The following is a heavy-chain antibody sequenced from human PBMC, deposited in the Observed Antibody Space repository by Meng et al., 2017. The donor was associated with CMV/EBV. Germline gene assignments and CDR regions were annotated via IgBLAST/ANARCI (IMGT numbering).Heavy chain of an antibody. V-gene: IGHV4-4*07. CDR3: ARTDCSSTSCYLSY. Sequence: TVSRGSIRSYYWGWIRQPAVKRLEWIGRIYSSGGTNYKSSLKSRVTMSVDTSRNQFSLKLSSVTAADTAVYYCARTDCSSTSCYLSYWGQGTLVTVSS. CDR1: RGSIRSYY. D-gene: IGHD2-2*01. J-gene: IGHJ4*02. CDR2: IYSSGGT.